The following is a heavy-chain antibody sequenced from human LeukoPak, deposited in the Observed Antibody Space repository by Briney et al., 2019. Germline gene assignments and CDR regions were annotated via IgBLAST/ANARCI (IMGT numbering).Heavy chain of an antibody. CDR3: ARVDRATLLKIDY. J-gene: IGHJ4*02. CDR1: GGTFSSYA. CDR2: IIPIFGTA. D-gene: IGHD1-26*01. V-gene: IGHV1-69*01. Sequence: SVKVSCKASGGTFSSYAISWVRQAPGQGLEWMGGIIPIFGTANYAQKFQGRVTITADESTSTAYMELSSLRSEDTAVYYCARVDRATLLKIDYWGQGTLVTVSS.